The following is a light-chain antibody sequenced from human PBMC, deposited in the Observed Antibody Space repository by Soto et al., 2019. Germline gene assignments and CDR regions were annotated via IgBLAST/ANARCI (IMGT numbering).Light chain of an antibody. CDR2: DAS. CDR1: QSISSW. Sequence: IQMTHSPSTLSASVGDRVTITFRASQSISSWLAWYQQKPGKAPQLLISDASSLESGVPSRFSGSGSGTEFTLTISSLQDDDFAAYYCQQYSAYSWTFAQGTKVDIK. J-gene: IGKJ1*01. V-gene: IGKV1-5*01. CDR3: QQYSAYSWT.